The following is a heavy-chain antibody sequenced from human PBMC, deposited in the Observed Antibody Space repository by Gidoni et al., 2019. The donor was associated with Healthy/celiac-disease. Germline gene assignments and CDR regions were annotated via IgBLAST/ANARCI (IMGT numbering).Heavy chain of an antibody. J-gene: IGHJ4*02. D-gene: IGHD4-4*01. CDR3: ARGAVTTPCYFDY. CDR1: GGPISSGGYY. Sequence: QVQLQESGPGLVKPSQPLSLTCTVPGGPISSGGYYWSWIPQHPGKGLEWMWYIYYSGSTYYNPSLKSRVTISVDTSKNQFSLKLSSVTAADTAVYYCARGAVTTPCYFDYWGQGTLVTVSS. CDR2: IYYSGST. V-gene: IGHV4-31*03.